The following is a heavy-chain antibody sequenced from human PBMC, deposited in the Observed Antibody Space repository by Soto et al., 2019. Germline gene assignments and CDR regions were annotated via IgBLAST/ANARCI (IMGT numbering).Heavy chain of an antibody. CDR2: VSPSSGGT. J-gene: IGHJ5*02. D-gene: IGHD3-16*01. CDR3: CPGRLATNLGHWLDP. CDR1: GGTFFNYY. Sequence: ASVKVSCKASGGTFFNYYIHWVRQAPGAGLEWMGIVSPSSGGTTYAQNFQGRVTMTSDTSTTTVYMELSSLRSEDTAVYFCCPGRLATNLGHWLDPWGQGTLVNVSS. V-gene: IGHV1-46*01.